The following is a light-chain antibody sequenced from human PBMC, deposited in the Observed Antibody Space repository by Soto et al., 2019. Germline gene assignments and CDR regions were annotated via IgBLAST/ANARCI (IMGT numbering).Light chain of an antibody. V-gene: IGKV2-24*01. CDR2: QIS. J-gene: IGKJ1*01. CDR3: VQFSHFPRT. CDR1: QSLVYSDGNTY. Sequence: DVVMTQTTLSSPVTLGQPASISCRSSQSLVYSDGNTYLSWLQQRPGQPPRLLIYQISYRFSGVPDRFSGSGAGTDFTLKISRVEPEDGGLYFCVQFSHFPRTFGQGTKVEIK.